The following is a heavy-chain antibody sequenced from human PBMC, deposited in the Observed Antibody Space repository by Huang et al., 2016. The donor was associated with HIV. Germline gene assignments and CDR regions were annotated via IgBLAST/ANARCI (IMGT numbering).Heavy chain of an antibody. D-gene: IGHD3-3*01. CDR2: ISYDEDKK. CDR3: ARGPIRFLAWLLNFDY. J-gene: IGHJ4*02. CDR1: GFTFSSYG. V-gene: IGHV3-30*03. Sequence: QILLIESGGGVVQPGRSLRLSCAASGFTFSSYGMHWVRQAPGKVLEWVAVISYDEDKKYYADSVRGRFTISRDNSKNTLYLQMNSLRIEDTAVYYCARGPIRFLAWLLNFDYWGQGALVTVSS.